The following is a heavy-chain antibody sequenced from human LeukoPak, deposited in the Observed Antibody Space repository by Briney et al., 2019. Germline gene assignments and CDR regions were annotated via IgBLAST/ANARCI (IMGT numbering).Heavy chain of an antibody. Sequence: SETLSLTCSVSDGSITSHYWSWIRQPPGEGLEWIGNMFYSGSTNYNPSLKSRVTISVDTSKNQFSLRLSSVTAADTAVYYCATSYSNSPFDYWGQGTLVTVSS. CDR1: DGSITSHY. CDR3: ATSYSNSPFDY. CDR2: MFYSGST. V-gene: IGHV4-59*11. D-gene: IGHD4-11*01. J-gene: IGHJ4*02.